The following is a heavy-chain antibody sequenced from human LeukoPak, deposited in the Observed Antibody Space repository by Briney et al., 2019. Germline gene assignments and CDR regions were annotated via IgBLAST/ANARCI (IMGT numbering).Heavy chain of an antibody. D-gene: IGHD4-23*01. Sequence: PGGSLRLSCAASGFTFSSYWMSWVRQAPGKGLEWVANIKQDGSEKYYVDSVKGRFTISRDNAKNSLYLQMNSLRAEDTAVYYCASLRWYRESFFDYWGQGTLVTVSS. CDR1: GFTFSSYW. CDR3: ASLRWYRESFFDY. J-gene: IGHJ4*02. V-gene: IGHV3-7*01. CDR2: IKQDGSEK.